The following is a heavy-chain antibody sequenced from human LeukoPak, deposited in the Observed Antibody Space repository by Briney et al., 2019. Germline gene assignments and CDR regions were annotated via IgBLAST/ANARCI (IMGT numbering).Heavy chain of an antibody. CDR2: IIPIFGTA. CDR3: ARPTSDSYYYYGMDV. CDR1: GYTFTSYY. J-gene: IGHJ6*02. V-gene: IGHV1-69*13. Sequence: GASVKVSCKASGYTFTSYYMHWVRQAPGQGLEWMGGIIPIFGTANYAQKFQGRVTITADESTSTAYMELSSLRSEDTAVYYCARPTSDSYYYYGMDVWGQGTTVTVSS.